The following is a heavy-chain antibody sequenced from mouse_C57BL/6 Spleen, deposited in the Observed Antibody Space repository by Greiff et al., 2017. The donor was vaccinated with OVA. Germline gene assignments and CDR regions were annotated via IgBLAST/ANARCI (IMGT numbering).Heavy chain of an antibody. CDR1: GYTFTSYW. D-gene: IGHD2-10*01. CDR3: ARAKAYYGNYDWYFDA. V-gene: IGHV1-55*01. CDR2: IYPGSGST. Sequence: QVQLQQPGAELVKPGASVKMSCKASGYTFTSYWITWVKQRPGQGLEWIGDIYPGSGSTNYNEKFKSKATLTVDTSSSTAYMQLSSLTSEDSAVYYCARAKAYYGNYDWYFDAWGTGTTVTVSS. J-gene: IGHJ1*03.